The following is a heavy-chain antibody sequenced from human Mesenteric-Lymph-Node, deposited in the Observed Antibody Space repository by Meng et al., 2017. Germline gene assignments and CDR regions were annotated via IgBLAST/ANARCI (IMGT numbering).Heavy chain of an antibody. V-gene: IGHV4-61*02. CDR3: ARGHYRYSGSFRYYYGMDV. D-gene: IGHD1-26*01. J-gene: IGHJ6*02. CDR2: IYTSGST. Sequence: LRLSCTVSGGSISSGSYYWSWIRQPAGKGLEWIGRIYTSGSTNYNPSLKSRVTISVDTSKNQFSLKLSSVTAADTAVYYCARGHYRYSGSFRYYYGMDVWGQGTTVTVSS. CDR1: GGSISSGSYY.